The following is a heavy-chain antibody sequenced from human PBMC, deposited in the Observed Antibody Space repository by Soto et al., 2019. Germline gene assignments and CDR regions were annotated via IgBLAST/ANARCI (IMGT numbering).Heavy chain of an antibody. D-gene: IGHD2-2*02. CDR3: ARQYCISTSCHIAAFDI. CDR1: GYSFTSYW. Sequence: LGESLKISCKGSGYSFTSYWIGWVRQMPGKGLEWMGIIYPGDYDTRYSPSFQGQVTISADKSISTAYLQWSSLKASDTAMYYCARQYCISTSCHIAAFDIWGQGTMVTVSS. J-gene: IGHJ3*02. V-gene: IGHV5-51*01. CDR2: IYPGDYDT.